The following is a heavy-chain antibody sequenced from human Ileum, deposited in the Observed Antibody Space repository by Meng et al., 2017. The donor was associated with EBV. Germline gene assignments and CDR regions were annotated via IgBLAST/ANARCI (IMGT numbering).Heavy chain of an antibody. J-gene: IGHJ4*02. D-gene: IGHD1-26*01. V-gene: IGHV4/OR15-8*02. Sequence: VALAESGPGLGMPSETLSITCGISGGSDSSDYWGSWVRQSPEKGLEWIGEMYPTGPTYYNPSLKGRVSISIDKSKNQLSLKLNSVTAADTAVYYCVRGGTYYLSYWGQGSLVTVSS. CDR2: MYPTGPT. CDR1: GGSDSSDYW. CDR3: VRGGTYYLSY.